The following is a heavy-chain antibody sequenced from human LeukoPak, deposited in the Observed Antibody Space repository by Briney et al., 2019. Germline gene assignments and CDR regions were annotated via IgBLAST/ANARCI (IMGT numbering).Heavy chain of an antibody. D-gene: IGHD3/OR15-3a*01. J-gene: IGHJ6*02. CDR1: GFTVSSNY. Sequence: PGGSLRLSCAASGFTVSSNYMSWVRQAPGKGLEWVSVIYSGGSTYYADSVKGRFTISRDNSKDTLYLQMNSLRAEDTAVYYCTGGPDFNGMDVWGQGTTVTVSS. V-gene: IGHV3-66*01. CDR3: TGGPDFNGMDV. CDR2: IYSGGST.